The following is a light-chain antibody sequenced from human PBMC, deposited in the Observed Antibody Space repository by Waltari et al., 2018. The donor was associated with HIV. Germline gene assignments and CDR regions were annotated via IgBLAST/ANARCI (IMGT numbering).Light chain of an antibody. V-gene: IGKV1-5*03. CDR1: ENIGYW. Sequence: DIEMTQSPSTLSASVGETVTITCRTSENIGYWLAWYQIKPGKAPDLLIYRASTLKSGVPSRFSGRGSGTEFSLTVRGLQPDDFGTFFFHQYNVYPWTFGQGTRVDLK. CDR3: HQYNVYPWT. J-gene: IGKJ1*01. CDR2: RAS.